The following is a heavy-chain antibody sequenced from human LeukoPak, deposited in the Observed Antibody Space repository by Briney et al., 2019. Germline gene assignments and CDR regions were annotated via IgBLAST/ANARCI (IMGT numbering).Heavy chain of an antibody. Sequence: ASVKVSCKASGYTFTSYDINWVRQATGQGLEWMGWMNPNSGNTGYAQKFQGRVTMTRNTSISTAYMELSSLRSEDTAVYYCARGRRRVLMVYAHHGWFDPWGQGTLVTVSS. CDR1: GYTFTSYD. CDR3: ARGRRRVLMVYAHHGWFDP. CDR2: MNPNSGNT. D-gene: IGHD2-8*01. J-gene: IGHJ5*02. V-gene: IGHV1-8*01.